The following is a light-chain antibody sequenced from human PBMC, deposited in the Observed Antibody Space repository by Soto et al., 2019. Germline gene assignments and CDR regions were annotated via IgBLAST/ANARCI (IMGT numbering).Light chain of an antibody. CDR3: SSYTSSSTLYV. V-gene: IGLV1-51*01. CDR2: DDN. CDR1: TSNIGSNY. J-gene: IGLJ1*01. Sequence: QSVLTQPPSVSAAPGQKVTISRSGRTSNIGSNYVSWYQQLPGTAPKLLIYDDNKRPSGIPDRFSGSKSGTSATLGITGLQAEDEADYYCSSYTSSSTLYVFAAGTKVTVL.